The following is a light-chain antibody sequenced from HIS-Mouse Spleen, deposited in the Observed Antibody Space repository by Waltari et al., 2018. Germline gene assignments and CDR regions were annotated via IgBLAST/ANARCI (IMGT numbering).Light chain of an antibody. Sequence: EIVLTQSPGTLSLSPGERATLSCRASQGVSSRYLAWYQQKPGQAPRLLIYGASSRATGIPDRFSGSGSGTDFTLTISRLEPEDFAVYYCQQYGSSPPALTFGGGTKVEIK. V-gene: IGKV3-20*01. CDR2: GAS. CDR3: QQYGSSPPALT. CDR1: QGVSSRY. J-gene: IGKJ4*01.